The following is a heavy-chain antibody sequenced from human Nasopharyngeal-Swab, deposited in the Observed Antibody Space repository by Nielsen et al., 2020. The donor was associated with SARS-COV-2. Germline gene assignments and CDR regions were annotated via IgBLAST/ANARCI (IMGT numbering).Heavy chain of an antibody. D-gene: IGHD6-19*01. Sequence: WVRQAPGQGLEWMGGIIPIFGTANYAQKFQGRVTITADESTSTAYMELSSLRSEDTAVYYCARDQSSGWPLDYWGQGTPVTVSS. CDR3: ARDQSSGWPLDY. J-gene: IGHJ4*02. CDR2: IIPIFGTA. V-gene: IGHV1-69*01.